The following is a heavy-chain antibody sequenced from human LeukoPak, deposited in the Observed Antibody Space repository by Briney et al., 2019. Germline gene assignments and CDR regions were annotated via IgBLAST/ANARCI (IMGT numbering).Heavy chain of an antibody. Sequence: PSETLSLTCAVYGGSFSDYYWSWIRQPPGKGLEWIGEINHSGSTNYNPSLKSRVTISVDTSKKQFSLKLSSVTAADTAVYYCARSSSFRGVPFDYWGQGTLVTVSS. V-gene: IGHV4-34*01. D-gene: IGHD3-10*01. CDR1: GGSFSDYY. CDR3: ARSSSFRGVPFDY. CDR2: INHSGST. J-gene: IGHJ4*02.